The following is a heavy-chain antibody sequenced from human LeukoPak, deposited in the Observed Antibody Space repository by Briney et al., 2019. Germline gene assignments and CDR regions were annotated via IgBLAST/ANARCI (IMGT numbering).Heavy chain of an antibody. J-gene: IGHJ5*02. CDR3: AREADIVVVPAAHRYNWFDP. Sequence: ASVKVSCKASGYTFTGYYMHWVRQAPGQGLEWMGWINPNSGGTNYAQKFQGRVTMTRDTSISTAYMELSRLRSDDTAVYCCAREADIVVVPAAHRYNWFDPWGQGTLVTVSS. D-gene: IGHD2-2*01. CDR2: INPNSGGT. CDR1: GYTFTGYY. V-gene: IGHV1-2*02.